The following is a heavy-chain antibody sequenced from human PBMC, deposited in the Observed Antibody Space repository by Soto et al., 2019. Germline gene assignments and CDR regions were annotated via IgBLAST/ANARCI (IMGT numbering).Heavy chain of an antibody. D-gene: IGHD3-3*01. CDR1: GYTFTDYG. CDR2: ITAFNGNT. CDR3: ARISQSDFWSGYYYFFDY. J-gene: IGHJ4*02. Sequence: QVHLVQSGAEVEKPGASVKVSCKASGYTFTDYGISWVRQAPGQGLQWMGWITAFNGNTKYAKQFQSRATMTTDTSTSTAYMELRSLESDDTAVYYCARISQSDFWSGYYYFFDYWGQGTLVTVSS. V-gene: IGHV1-18*01.